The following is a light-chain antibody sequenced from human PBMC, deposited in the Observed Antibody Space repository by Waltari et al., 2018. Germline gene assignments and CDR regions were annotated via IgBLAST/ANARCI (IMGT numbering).Light chain of an antibody. Sequence: DIQMTQAPSSLSASVGDRVTITCRASQSITSHLNWYQQQPVKAPKLLIYTASSLQSGVPSRFSGSGSGTHFTLTISSLQPEDFATYICQQSYTTPYTFGQGTKLEIK. CDR2: TAS. J-gene: IGKJ2*01. CDR3: QQSYTTPYT. CDR1: QSITSH. V-gene: IGKV1-39*01.